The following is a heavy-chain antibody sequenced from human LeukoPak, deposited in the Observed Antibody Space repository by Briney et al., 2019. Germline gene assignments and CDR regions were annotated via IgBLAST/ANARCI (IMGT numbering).Heavy chain of an antibody. CDR3: ARGIRTGYGY. V-gene: IGHV4-39*01. Sequence: SETLSLTCTVSGGSISSSYYYWGWIRQPPGKGLEWIGSIYSSGSTYYNPSLKSRVTISVDTSKNQFSLKLTSVTAADTAVYYCARGIRTGYGYWGQGTLVTVSS. D-gene: IGHD1-1*01. CDR2: IYSSGST. CDR1: GGSISSSYYY. J-gene: IGHJ4*02.